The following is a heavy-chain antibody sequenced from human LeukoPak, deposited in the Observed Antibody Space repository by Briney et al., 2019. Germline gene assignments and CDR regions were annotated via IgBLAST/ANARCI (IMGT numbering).Heavy chain of an antibody. Sequence: GGSLRLSCAASGFTFSDYNMRWIRQAPGKGLEWVSSISRSGSTKYYADSVKGRFTISRDNAKNSLYLQMNSLRAEDTAVYYCASRYGYVDYWGQGTLVTVSS. J-gene: IGHJ4*02. CDR1: GFTFSDYN. CDR3: ASRYGYVDY. D-gene: IGHD5-18*01. V-gene: IGHV3-11*04. CDR2: ISRSGSTK.